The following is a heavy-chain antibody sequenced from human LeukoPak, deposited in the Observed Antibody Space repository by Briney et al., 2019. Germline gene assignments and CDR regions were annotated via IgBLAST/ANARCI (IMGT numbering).Heavy chain of an antibody. CDR3: ARDMGLPGYCSSTSCYYNAFDI. J-gene: IGHJ3*02. CDR2: IIPILGIA. Sequence: SVKVSCNASRGTFSSYTISWVRQAPGQGLEWMGRIIPILGIANYAQKFQGRVTITADKSTSTAYMELSSLRSEDTAVYYCARDMGLPGYCSSTSCYYNAFDIGGQGTWSPSLQ. D-gene: IGHD2-2*03. V-gene: IGHV1-69*04. CDR1: RGTFSSYT.